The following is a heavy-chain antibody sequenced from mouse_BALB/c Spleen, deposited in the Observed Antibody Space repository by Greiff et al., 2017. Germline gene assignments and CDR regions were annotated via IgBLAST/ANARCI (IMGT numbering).Heavy chain of an antibody. J-gene: IGHJ3*01. V-gene: IGHV5-17*02. CDR3: AKEGRYDPWFAY. CDR2: ISSGSSTI. D-gene: IGHD2-14*01. Sequence: VESGGGLVQPGGSRQLSCAASGFTFSSFGMHWVRQAPEKGLAWVAYISSGSSTIYYADTVKGRFTIASDNPKNTLFLQMTSLRSEDTAMYYCAKEGRYDPWFAYWGQGTLVTVSA. CDR1: GFTFSSFG.